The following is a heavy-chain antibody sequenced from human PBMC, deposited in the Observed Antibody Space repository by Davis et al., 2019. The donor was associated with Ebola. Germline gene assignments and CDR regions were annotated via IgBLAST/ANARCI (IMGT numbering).Heavy chain of an antibody. D-gene: IGHD3-10*01. CDR3: ARLDTYYYGSGSYRTFYYYYMDV. CDR2: FYPGYSDT. CDR1: GYSHISYW. Sequence: GESLKIPCKCPGYSHISYWIGWVRHMPGQGLEWMGIFYPGYSDTRYSPSFQGQVTISADKSVSTAYLQWSSLKASDTAMYYCARLDTYYYGSGSYRTFYYYYMDVWGKGTTVTVSS. V-gene: IGHV5-51*01. J-gene: IGHJ6*03.